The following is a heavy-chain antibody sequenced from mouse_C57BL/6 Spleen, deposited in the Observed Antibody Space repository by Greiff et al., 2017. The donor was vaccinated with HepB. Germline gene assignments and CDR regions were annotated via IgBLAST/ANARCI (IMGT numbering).Heavy chain of an antibody. J-gene: IGHJ4*01. CDR2: IYPGSGST. CDR3: ARRDDYDEDAMDY. V-gene: IGHV1-55*01. D-gene: IGHD2-4*01. Sequence: QVQLQQPGAELVKPGASVKMSCKASGYTFTSYWITWVKQRPGQGLEWIGDIYPGSGSTNYNEKFKSKATLTVDTSSSTAYMQLSSLTSEDSAVYYCARRDDYDEDAMDYWGQRTSVTVSS. CDR1: GYTFTSYW.